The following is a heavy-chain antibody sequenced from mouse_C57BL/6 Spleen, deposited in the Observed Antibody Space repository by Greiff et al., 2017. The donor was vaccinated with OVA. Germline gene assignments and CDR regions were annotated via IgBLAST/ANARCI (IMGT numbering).Heavy chain of an antibody. V-gene: IGHV3-6*01. CDR2: ISYDGSN. J-gene: IGHJ3*01. Sequence: EVQLQESGPGLVKPSQSLSLTCSVTGYSITSGYYWNWIRQFPGNKLEWMGYISYDGSNNYNPSLKNRISITRDTSKNQFFLKLNSVTTEDTATYYCARDPDLFAYWGQGTLVTVSA. CDR1: GYSITSGYY. CDR3: ARDPDLFAY.